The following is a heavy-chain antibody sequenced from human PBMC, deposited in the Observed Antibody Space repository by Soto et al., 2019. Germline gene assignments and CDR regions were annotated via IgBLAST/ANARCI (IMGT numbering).Heavy chain of an antibody. D-gene: IGHD2-21*02. CDR2: IYSGGST. J-gene: IGHJ4*02. Sequence: GGSLRLSCAASGFTVSSNYMSWVRQAPGKGLEWVSVIYSGGSTYYADSVKGRFTISRDNSKNTLYLQMNSLRAEDTAVYYCARGPSGGDCPCRDYWGQGTLVTVSS. CDR3: ARGPSGGDCPCRDY. V-gene: IGHV3-66*01. CDR1: GFTVSSNY.